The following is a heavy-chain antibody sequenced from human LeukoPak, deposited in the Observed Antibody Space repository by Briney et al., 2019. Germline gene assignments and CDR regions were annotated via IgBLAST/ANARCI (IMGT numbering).Heavy chain of an antibody. J-gene: IGHJ4*02. D-gene: IGHD5-12*01. CDR1: GFTFDNYA. Sequence: GGSLRLSCTASGFTFDNYAMSWFRQAPGKGLEWVGFIRSKIYGGTTEHAASVKGRFTISRDDSKSIAYLQMTSLKSEDTAVYYCVRYSGDADYWGQGTLVTVSS. CDR2: IRSKIYGGTT. V-gene: IGHV3-49*03. CDR3: VRYSGDADY.